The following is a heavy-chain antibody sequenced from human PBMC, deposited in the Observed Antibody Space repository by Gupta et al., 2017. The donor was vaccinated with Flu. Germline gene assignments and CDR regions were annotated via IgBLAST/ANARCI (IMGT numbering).Heavy chain of an antibody. CDR1: GGTFSSYA. CDR3: ARGSGYDYENYYFDY. V-gene: IGHV1-69*06. J-gene: IGHJ4*02. Sequence: QVQLVQSGAGGKKPGSSQKVSCKASGGTFSSYAISWVRQAPGKGLEWMGGIIPIFGTSNYAQKFQGRVTITANKSTSTAYKELSSLRSEDTAVYYCARGSGYDYENYYFDYWGQGTLVTVSS. CDR2: IIPIFGTS. D-gene: IGHD5-12*01.